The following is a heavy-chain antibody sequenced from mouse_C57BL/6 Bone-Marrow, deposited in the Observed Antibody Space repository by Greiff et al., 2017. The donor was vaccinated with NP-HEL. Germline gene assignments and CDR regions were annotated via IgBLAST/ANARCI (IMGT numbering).Heavy chain of an antibody. Sequence: QVHVKQSGAELARPGASVKLSCKASGYTFTSYGISWVKQRTGQGLEWIGEIYPRSGNTYYNEKFKGKATLTADKSSSAAYMGLRSLTSEDSAVYFCAREGCAFDYWGQGTTLTVSS. CDR1: GYTFTSYG. D-gene: IGHD3-3*01. V-gene: IGHV1-81*01. CDR2: IYPRSGNT. J-gene: IGHJ2*01. CDR3: AREGCAFDY.